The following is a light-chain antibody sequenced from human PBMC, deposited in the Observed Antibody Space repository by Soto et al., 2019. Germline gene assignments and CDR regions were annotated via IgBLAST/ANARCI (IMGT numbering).Light chain of an antibody. Sequence: EIVLTQSPGTLSLSPGERATLSCRASQSVSSSYLAWYQQKPGQAPRLLIYDVSSRATGIPDRFSGSGSGTDFTLTINRLEPDDFAVYYCQQYGSSPTFGQGTKVEIK. CDR3: QQYGSSPT. J-gene: IGKJ1*01. V-gene: IGKV3-20*01. CDR1: QSVSSSY. CDR2: DVS.